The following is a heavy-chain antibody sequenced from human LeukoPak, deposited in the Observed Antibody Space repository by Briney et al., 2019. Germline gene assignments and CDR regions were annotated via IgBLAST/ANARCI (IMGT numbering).Heavy chain of an antibody. Sequence: ASVKVSCKASGYTFTSYVISWVRQAPGQGLEWMGWISAYNGNTNYAQKHQVRVTMTTDTSTSTAYMELRSLTSDDTAVYYCARVQRVKFPLKYYFDDWGQGTLVTVSS. D-gene: IGHD3-10*01. J-gene: IGHJ4*02. CDR1: GYTFTSYV. CDR2: ISAYNGNT. CDR3: ARVQRVKFPLKYYFDD. V-gene: IGHV1-18*01.